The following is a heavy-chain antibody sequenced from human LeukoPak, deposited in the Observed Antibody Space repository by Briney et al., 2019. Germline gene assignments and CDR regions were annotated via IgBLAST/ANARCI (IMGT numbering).Heavy chain of an antibody. V-gene: IGHV4-39*01. D-gene: IGHD3-3*01. CDR2: IYYSGST. CDR3: ARIGVLRFLEWLLEADWFDP. Sequence: SETLSLTCTVSGGSISSSSYYWGWIRQPPGKGLEWIGSIYYSGSTYYNPSLKSRVTISVDTSKNQFSLKLSSVTAADTAVYYCARIGVLRFLEWLLEADWFDPWGQGTLVTVSS. CDR1: GGSISSSSYY. J-gene: IGHJ5*02.